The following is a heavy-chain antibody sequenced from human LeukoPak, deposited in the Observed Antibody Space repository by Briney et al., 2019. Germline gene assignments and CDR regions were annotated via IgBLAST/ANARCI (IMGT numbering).Heavy chain of an antibody. CDR1: GYTFTGYY. Sequence: ASVKVSCKASGYTFTGYYMHWVRQAPGQGLVWMGWINPNSGGTNYAQKFQGRVTMTRDTSISTAYMELSRLRSDDTAVYYCARVSVAAAGTFYFDYWGQGTLVTVSS. CDR2: INPNSGGT. V-gene: IGHV1-2*02. D-gene: IGHD6-13*01. CDR3: ARVSVAAAGTFYFDY. J-gene: IGHJ4*02.